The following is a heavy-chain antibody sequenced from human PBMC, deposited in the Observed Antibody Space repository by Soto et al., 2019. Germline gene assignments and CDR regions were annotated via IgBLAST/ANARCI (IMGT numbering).Heavy chain of an antibody. CDR2: ISGSGGST. CDR1: GFTFSSYA. V-gene: IGHV3-23*01. J-gene: IGHJ4*02. CDR3: AKEFVVPDVDIVATEGIDY. D-gene: IGHD5-12*01. Sequence: GGSLRLSCAASGFTFSSYAMSWVRQAPGKGLEWVSAISGSGGSTYYADSVKGRFTISRDNSKNTLYLQMNSLRAEDTAVYYCAKEFVVPDVDIVATEGIDYWGQGTLVTVSS.